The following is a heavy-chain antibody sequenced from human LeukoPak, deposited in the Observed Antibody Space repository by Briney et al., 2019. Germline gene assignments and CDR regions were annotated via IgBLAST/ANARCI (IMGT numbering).Heavy chain of an antibody. CDR3: ARNASDSGTSYFDY. CDR2: IYYSGST. V-gene: IGHV4-39*01. J-gene: IGHJ4*02. D-gene: IGHD1-26*01. CDR1: GGSISSSTSY. Sequence: SETLSLTCTVSGGSISSSTSYWGWIRQPPGKGLEWIGSIYYSGSTSYNPSLKSRLTISVDTSQKQFPLKLDSVTAADTAVYYCARNASDSGTSYFDYWGQVTLVTVSS.